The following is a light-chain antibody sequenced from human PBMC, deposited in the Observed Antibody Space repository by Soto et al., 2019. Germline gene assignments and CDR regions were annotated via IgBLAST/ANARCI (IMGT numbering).Light chain of an antibody. CDR3: HQYGDSPFT. Sequence: EIVLTQSPGALSLSPGQRATLSCRAGKRVSSNSLAWYQQKPGQAPRLLIYGASNRAIGISDRFSGSRSGTDFTLTISRLEPEDSAVYYCHQYGDSPFTFGPGTKVEI. CDR2: GAS. V-gene: IGKV3-20*01. J-gene: IGKJ3*01. CDR1: KRVSSNS.